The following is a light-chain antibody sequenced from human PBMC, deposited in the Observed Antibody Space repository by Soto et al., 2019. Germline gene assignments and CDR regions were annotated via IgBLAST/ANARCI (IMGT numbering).Light chain of an antibody. J-gene: IGKJ5*01. CDR1: QSISSY. V-gene: IGKV3-11*01. CDR2: DAS. CDR3: QQRSNWPVT. Sequence: EIVLTQSPATLSLSPGERATLSCRASQSISSYLGWYQQKPGQAPRLLIYDASNRATGIPARFSGSGSGTDFTLTISSLEPEDFAVYYCQQRSNWPVTFGQGTRLEI.